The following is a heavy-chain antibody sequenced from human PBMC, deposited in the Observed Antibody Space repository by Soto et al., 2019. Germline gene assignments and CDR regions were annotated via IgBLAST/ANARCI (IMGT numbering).Heavy chain of an antibody. D-gene: IGHD5-12*01. J-gene: IGHJ4*02. V-gene: IGHV1-69*12. CDR1: VGTFSSYA. CDR2: IIPIFGTA. CDR3: SREGDGYNLDY. Sequence: QVQLVQSGAEVKKPGSSVKVSCKASVGTFSSYAISWVRQAPGQGREWMGGIIPIFGTAHYAQQCQGRVTITAEESTSTAYMELSSLSSEDTDVYYCSREGDGYNLDYGGQGTLVTVSS.